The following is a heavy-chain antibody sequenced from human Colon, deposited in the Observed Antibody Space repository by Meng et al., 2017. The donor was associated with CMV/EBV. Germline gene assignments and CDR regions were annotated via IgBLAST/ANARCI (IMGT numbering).Heavy chain of an antibody. CDR1: GGTFISYA. V-gene: IGHV1-69*06. J-gene: IGHJ4*02. Sequence: SVKVSCKASGGTFISYAISWVRQAPGEGPEWMGGIIPIVDTPSYARRFQGRVTITADRSTTTAYLELSSLRSEDTAVYYCARGHTALWDNDFWGQGALVTVSS. CDR2: IIPIVDTP. CDR3: ARGHTALWDNDF. D-gene: IGHD3-10*01.